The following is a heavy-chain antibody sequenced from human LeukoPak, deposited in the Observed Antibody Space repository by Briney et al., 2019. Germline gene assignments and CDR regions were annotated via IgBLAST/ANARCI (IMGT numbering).Heavy chain of an antibody. J-gene: IGHJ4*02. CDR2: ISYDGSNK. CDR3: ARDVEGDFPLYYFDY. CDR1: GFTFSSYA. V-gene: IGHV3-30-3*01. Sequence: PGGSLRLSCAASGFTFSSYAMHWVRQAPGKGLEWVAVISYDGSNKYYADSVKGRFTISRDNAKNSLYLQMNSLRAEDTAVYYCARDVEGDFPLYYFDYWGQGTLVTVSS. D-gene: IGHD2-21*02.